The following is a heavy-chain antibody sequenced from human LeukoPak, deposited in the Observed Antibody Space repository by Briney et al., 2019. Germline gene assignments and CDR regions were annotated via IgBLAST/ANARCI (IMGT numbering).Heavy chain of an antibody. D-gene: IGHD4-11*01. V-gene: IGHV4-4*02. CDR1: GGSISSSNW. J-gene: IGHJ5*02. CDR2: VYYSGTT. CDR3: ARVTSENWFDP. Sequence: SETLSLTCAVSGGSISSSNWWSWVRQPPGKGLEWIGYVYYSGTTNYNPSLRSRVTMSVDTSKSQFSLNLSSVTAADTAVYYCARVTSENWFDPWGQGTLVTVSS.